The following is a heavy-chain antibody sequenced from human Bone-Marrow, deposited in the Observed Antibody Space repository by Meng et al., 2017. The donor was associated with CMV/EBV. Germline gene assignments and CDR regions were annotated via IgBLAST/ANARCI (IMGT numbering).Heavy chain of an antibody. CDR1: GGTFSSYA. CDR3: AREGYCTNGVCYRGDFDY. Sequence: SVKVSCKASGGTFSSYAISWVRQAPGQGLEWMGGIIPIFGTANYAQKFQGRVTITTDESTSTAYMELSSLRSEDTAVYYCAREGYCTNGVCYRGDFDYWGPGTLVTVSS. CDR2: IIPIFGTA. J-gene: IGHJ4*02. D-gene: IGHD2-8*01. V-gene: IGHV1-69*05.